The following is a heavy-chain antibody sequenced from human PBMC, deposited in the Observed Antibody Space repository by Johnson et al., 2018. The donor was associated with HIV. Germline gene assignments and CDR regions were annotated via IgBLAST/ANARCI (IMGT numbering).Heavy chain of an antibody. CDR1: GFTFSSYP. V-gene: IGHV3-30*04. D-gene: IGHD1-14*01. J-gene: IGHJ3*02. Sequence: QVQLVESGGGVVQPGRSLRLSCAASGFTFSSYPMHWVRQAPDKGLEWVALMSYDGRNKYYADSVKGRFTISRDNSKNTLYLQINSLRAEDTAVYYCTRVGRGLGTEDAFDIWGQGTMVTVSS. CDR2: MSYDGRNK. CDR3: TRVGRGLGTEDAFDI.